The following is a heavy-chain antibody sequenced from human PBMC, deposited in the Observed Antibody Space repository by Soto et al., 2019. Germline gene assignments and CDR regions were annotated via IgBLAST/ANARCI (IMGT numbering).Heavy chain of an antibody. Sequence: ASVKVSCKASGYTFTSYGISWVRQAPGQGLEWMGWINPNSGGTNYAQKFQGWVTMTRDTSISTAYMELSRLRSDDTAVYYCARGYSSSWQFDYWGQGTLVTVSS. D-gene: IGHD6-13*01. J-gene: IGHJ4*02. CDR2: INPNSGGT. CDR1: GYTFTSYG. CDR3: ARGYSSSWQFDY. V-gene: IGHV1-2*04.